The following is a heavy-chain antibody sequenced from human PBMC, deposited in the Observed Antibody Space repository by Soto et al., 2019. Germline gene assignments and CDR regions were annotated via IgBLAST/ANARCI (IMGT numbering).Heavy chain of an antibody. D-gene: IGHD2-21*01. J-gene: IGHJ3*02. CDR1: GGSISSYY. Sequence: QVQLQESGPGLVKPSETLSLTCTVSGGSISSYYWSWIRQPPGKGLEWIGSIFYSGTINYNPSLTSRVTVSVDPSKNQFSLKLSSVTAADTAVYYCARGGVAPLGAFDIWGQGTMVTVSS. CDR2: IFYSGTI. CDR3: ARGGVAPLGAFDI. V-gene: IGHV4-59*01.